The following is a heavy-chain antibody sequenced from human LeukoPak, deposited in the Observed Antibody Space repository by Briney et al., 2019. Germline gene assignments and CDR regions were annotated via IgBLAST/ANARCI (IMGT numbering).Heavy chain of an antibody. CDR1: GFTFSSYW. CDR2: IKQDGDEK. CDR3: ARQIDTNFFAY. J-gene: IGHJ4*02. D-gene: IGHD2-21*01. V-gene: IGHV3-7*01. Sequence: QLGGSLRLSCAASGFTFSSYWMSWVRQIPGKGLGWVANIKQDGDEKYYVDSVKGRFTISRDNAKKSLYLQLNSLRAEGTAVYYCARQIDTNFFAYWGQGTLVTVSS.